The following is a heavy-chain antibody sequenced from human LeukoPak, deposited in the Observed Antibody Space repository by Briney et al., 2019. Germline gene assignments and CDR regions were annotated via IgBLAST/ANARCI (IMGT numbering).Heavy chain of an antibody. CDR1: GGSISSYY. Sequence: SETLSLTCTVSGGSISSYYWSWIRQPPGKGLEWIGYIYYSGSTNYNPSLKSRVTISVDTSKNQFSLELSSVTAADTAVYYCARAPFYCSGGSCYPNYFDCWGQGALVTVSS. CDR3: ARAPFYCSGGSCYPNYFDC. V-gene: IGHV4-59*01. D-gene: IGHD2-15*01. J-gene: IGHJ4*02. CDR2: IYYSGST.